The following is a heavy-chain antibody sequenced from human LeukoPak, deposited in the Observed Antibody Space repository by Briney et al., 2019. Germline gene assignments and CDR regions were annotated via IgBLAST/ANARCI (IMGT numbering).Heavy chain of an antibody. CDR3: AKANFWSGYYTEDY. CDR2: IRYDGGNK. Sequence: QPGGSLRLSCAASGFTFSSYGMHWVRQAPGKGLEWVAFIRYDGGNKYYADSVKGRFTISRDNSKNTLYLQMNSLRAEDTAVYYCAKANFWSGYYTEDYWGQGTLVTVSS. V-gene: IGHV3-30*02. J-gene: IGHJ4*02. CDR1: GFTFSSYG. D-gene: IGHD3-3*01.